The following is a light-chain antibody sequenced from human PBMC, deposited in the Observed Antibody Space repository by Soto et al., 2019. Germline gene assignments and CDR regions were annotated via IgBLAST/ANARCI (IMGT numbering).Light chain of an antibody. Sequence: DIVLTQSPGTLSLSPGERATLSCRASQSVSSKYIAWYQQKPGQPPRVLIYGTSIRATGIPERFSGGGSETDFTLTIYSLESKDFAVYYCQQYGSSLFTFGPGTKVDF. CDR1: QSVSSKY. CDR2: GTS. V-gene: IGKV3-20*01. J-gene: IGKJ3*01. CDR3: QQYGSSLFT.